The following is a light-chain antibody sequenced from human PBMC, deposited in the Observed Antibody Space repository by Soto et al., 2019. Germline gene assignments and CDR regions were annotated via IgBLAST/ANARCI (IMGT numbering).Light chain of an antibody. Sequence: EIVLTQSPATLSLSPGERATLSCRASQSVSSYLAWYQQKPGQAPRLLIYDASNRATSIPARFSGSGSGTAFTRTISRLEPEDFAVYYCQQRSTFGPGTKVDIK. CDR3: QQRST. CDR2: DAS. J-gene: IGKJ3*01. CDR1: QSVSSY. V-gene: IGKV3-11*01.